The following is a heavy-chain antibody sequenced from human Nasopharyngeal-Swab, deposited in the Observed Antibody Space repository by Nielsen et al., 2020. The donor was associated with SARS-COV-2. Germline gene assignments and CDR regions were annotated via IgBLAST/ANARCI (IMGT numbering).Heavy chain of an antibody. D-gene: IGHD3-10*01. J-gene: IGHJ6*02. Sequence: SETLSLTCTVSGGSVSSGSYYWSWIRQPPGKGLEWIGYMYYSGSTNYNPSLKSRVTISVDTSKNQFSLKLSSVTAADTAVDYWARDIGAAALAPWRGYYGMDGRGQGTTVTVSS. CDR3: ARDIGAAALAPWRGYYGMDG. CDR1: GGSVSSGSYY. CDR2: MYYSGST. V-gene: IGHV4-61*01.